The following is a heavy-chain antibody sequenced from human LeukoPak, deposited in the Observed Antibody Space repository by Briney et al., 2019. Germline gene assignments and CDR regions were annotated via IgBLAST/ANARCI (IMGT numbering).Heavy chain of an antibody. CDR1: GFSFNTYS. CDR3: AGRYCSGGSCYCDGY. D-gene: IGHD2-15*01. J-gene: IGHJ4*02. V-gene: IGHV3-21*04. CDR2: ISGNSGYI. Sequence: GGSLRLSCAASGFSFNTYSMNWVRQAPGKGLEWVSSISGNSGYIYYADSVKGRFTISRDNAKNSLYLQMNSLRAEDTAVYYCAGRYCSGGSCYCDGYWGQGTLVTVSS.